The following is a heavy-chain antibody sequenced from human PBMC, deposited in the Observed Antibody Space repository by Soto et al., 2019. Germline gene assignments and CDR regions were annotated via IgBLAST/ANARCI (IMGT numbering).Heavy chain of an antibody. Sequence: XSVKVSCKTSGYTFGTSGISWVQQAPGQGLEWLGWIRPDNGNRKSAQRLQGRVTLTTDTSASTAYMELRSLTSDDTAMYYCARDTESNRYNDWGQGTLVTVSS. CDR2: IRPDNGNR. CDR1: GYTFGTSG. J-gene: IGHJ1*01. D-gene: IGHD1-20*01. V-gene: IGHV1-18*01. CDR3: ARDTESNRYND.